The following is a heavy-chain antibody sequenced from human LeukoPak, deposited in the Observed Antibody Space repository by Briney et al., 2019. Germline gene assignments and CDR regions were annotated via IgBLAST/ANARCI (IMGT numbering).Heavy chain of an antibody. CDR1: GFTFSSYW. V-gene: IGHV3-7*01. D-gene: IGHD3-16*01. Sequence: GGSLRLSCAASGFTFSSYWMSWVRQAPGKGLEWVANINQDGTEENYVASVKGRFTISRDIPKGSVYLQMHSLRVEDTALYYCATGIAEGEYDSWGQGTLVTVSP. J-gene: IGHJ4*02. CDR3: ATGIAEGEYDS. CDR2: INQDGTEE.